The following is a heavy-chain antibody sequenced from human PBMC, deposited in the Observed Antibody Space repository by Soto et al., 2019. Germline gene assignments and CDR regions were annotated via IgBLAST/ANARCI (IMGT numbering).Heavy chain of an antibody. J-gene: IGHJ4*02. D-gene: IGHD4-17*01. CDR3: ARAYGYYFDY. V-gene: IGHV4-59*01. CDR1: GGSISSWY. Sequence: SETLSLTCTVSGGSISSWYWSWIRQPPGKGLEWIGYIYYSGSTNYNPSLKSRVTISVDTSKNQFSLKLSSVTAADTAVYYCARAYGYYFDYWGQGTLVTVP. CDR2: IYYSGST.